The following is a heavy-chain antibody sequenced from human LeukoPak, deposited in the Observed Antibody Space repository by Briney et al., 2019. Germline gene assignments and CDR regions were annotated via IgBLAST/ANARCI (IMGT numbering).Heavy chain of an antibody. D-gene: IGHD6-19*01. Sequence: SETLSLTCAVYGGSFSGYYWSWIRQPPGKGLEWIGEINHSGSTNYNPSLKSRVTISVDTSKNQFSLKLSSVTAADTAVHYCARGIGQWLAVFYYFDYWGQGTLVAVSS. CDR1: GGSFSGYY. CDR3: ARGIGQWLAVFYYFDY. V-gene: IGHV4-34*01. J-gene: IGHJ4*02. CDR2: INHSGST.